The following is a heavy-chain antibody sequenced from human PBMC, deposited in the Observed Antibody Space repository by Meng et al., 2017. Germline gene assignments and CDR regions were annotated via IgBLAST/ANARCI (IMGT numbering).Heavy chain of an antibody. CDR2: IYHSGTT. Sequence: QLPGAAPGLVHAVGSSPATCACSGGSIRSSILWHWVRQPPGDGLEWNGEIYHSGTTNYKLFLKSRVTISVDKSKNPFSLTLSSVTAADTAVYYCAYATTVSNWGQGTLVTVSS. V-gene: IGHV4-4*02. CDR1: GGSIRSSIL. D-gene: IGHD4-11*01. J-gene: IGHJ4*02. CDR3: AYATTVSN.